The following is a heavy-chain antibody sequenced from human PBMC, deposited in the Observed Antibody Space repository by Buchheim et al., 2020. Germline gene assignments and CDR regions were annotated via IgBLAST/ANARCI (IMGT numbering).Heavy chain of an antibody. CDR2: IYHGGSS. J-gene: IGHJ3*02. D-gene: IGHD1-26*01. Sequence: QLQLQESGSGLVKPSQTLSLTCAVSGGSISSGDSSWSWIRQPPGRGLDWIGYIYHGGSSYYSPSLKSRVTVSVDRPKNPFSLKLSSVTAADTAVYYCARVATTDAFDIWGQGT. V-gene: IGHV4-30-2*01. CDR3: ARVATTDAFDI. CDR1: GGSISSGDSS.